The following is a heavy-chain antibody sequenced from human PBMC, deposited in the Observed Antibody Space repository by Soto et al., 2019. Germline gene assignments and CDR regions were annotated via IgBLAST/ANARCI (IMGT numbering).Heavy chain of an antibody. CDR3: ARIYCSGGSCYGLFDY. J-gene: IGHJ4*02. V-gene: IGHV3-21*01. D-gene: IGHD2-15*01. CDR1: GFTFSSYS. Sequence: GGSLRLSCAASGFTFSSYSMNWVRQAPGKGLEWVSSISSSSSYIYYADSVKGRFTISRDNAKNSLYLKMNSLRAEDTAVYYCARIYCSGGSCYGLFDYWGQGTLVTVSS. CDR2: ISSSSSYI.